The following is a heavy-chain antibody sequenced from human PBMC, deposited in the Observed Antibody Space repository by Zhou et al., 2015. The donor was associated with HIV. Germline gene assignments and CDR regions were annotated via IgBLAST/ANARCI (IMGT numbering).Heavy chain of an antibody. V-gene: IGHV3-23*04. CDR3: ARPVVVTAPWSAFDI. Sequence: EVQLVESGGGLVQPGGSLRLSCVGSGFTFRSYWMSWVRQVSGKGLEWVSAINNSGGSRYYVDSVKGRFTISRDNSKNTLYLQMNSLRAEDTAVYYCARPVVVTAPWSAFDIWGQGTMVTVSS. D-gene: IGHD2-21*02. CDR1: GFTFRSYW. J-gene: IGHJ3*02. CDR2: INNSGGSR.